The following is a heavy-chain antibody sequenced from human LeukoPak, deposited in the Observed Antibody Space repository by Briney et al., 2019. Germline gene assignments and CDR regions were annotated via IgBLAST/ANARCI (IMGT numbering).Heavy chain of an antibody. J-gene: IGHJ4*02. CDR2: IYTSGST. CDR1: GGSISSYY. V-gene: IGHV4-4*07. D-gene: IGHD1/OR15-1a*01. Sequence: SETLSLTCTVSGGSISSYYWSWIRQPAGKGLEWIGRIYTSGSTNYNPSLKSRVTMSVDTSKNQFSLKLSSLTPAHTPVYYCAGAAAVKGTFPGPAAFDYWGQGTLVTVSS. CDR3: AGAAAVKGTFPGPAAFDY.